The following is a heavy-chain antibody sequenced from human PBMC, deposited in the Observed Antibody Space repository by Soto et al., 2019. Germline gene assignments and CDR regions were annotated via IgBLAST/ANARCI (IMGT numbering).Heavy chain of an antibody. J-gene: IGHJ6*02. D-gene: IGHD3-10*01. Sequence: QVLLVQSGAEVKKPGSSVKVSCKTSGDTFGSYAISWVRQAPGQGLEWMGGIIPFIRASNYAQKFQGRVTITADVSTTTVHMDLSSLRFEDTAVYYCARNLRYFGSGSFFRGMDVWGQGTTVTVSS. CDR2: IIPFIRAS. CDR3: ARNLRYFGSGSFFRGMDV. V-gene: IGHV1-69*01. CDR1: GDTFGSYA.